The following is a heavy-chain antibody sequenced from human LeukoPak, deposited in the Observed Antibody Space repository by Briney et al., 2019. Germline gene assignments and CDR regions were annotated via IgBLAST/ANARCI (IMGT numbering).Heavy chain of an antibody. V-gene: IGHV3-23*01. CDR3: AKESSQWLVPY. Sequence: GGSLRLSCAASGFTFSTYAMTWVRQAPGKGLDWVSGITGNGGSTYYADSVKGRFTISRDISKNTLYLQMDSLRAEDTAVYYCAKESSQWLVPYWGRGTLVTVSS. D-gene: IGHD6-19*01. CDR1: GFTFSTYA. J-gene: IGHJ4*02. CDR2: ITGNGGST.